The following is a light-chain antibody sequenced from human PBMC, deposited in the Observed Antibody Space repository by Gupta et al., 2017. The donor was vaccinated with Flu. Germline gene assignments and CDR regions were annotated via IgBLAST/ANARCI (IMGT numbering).Light chain of an antibody. CDR3: QQSYTTPRT. CDR1: QTIDSY. Sequence: PSSLSASVGDRVTITCRASQTIDSYLNWYQQKAGTAPNLLIYAASTLQSGVPSRFSGSGSGTDFTLTISSLQPEDFATYYCQQSYTTPRTFGQGTKVEI. V-gene: IGKV1-39*01. J-gene: IGKJ1*01. CDR2: AAS.